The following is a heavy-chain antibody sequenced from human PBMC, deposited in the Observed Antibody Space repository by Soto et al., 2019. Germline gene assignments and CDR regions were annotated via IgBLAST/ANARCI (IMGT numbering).Heavy chain of an antibody. D-gene: IGHD3-10*02. CDR1: GYTFTPYP. CDR2: INIGNDNT. CDR3: GREPLCGRKSYVIYFDH. J-gene: IGHJ4*02. Sequence: ASVKVSCKASGYTFTPYPRHWVRQAPGQGLELMGWINIGNDNTQYSENLQGRVTITKDTSATTVYMELSSLRSEDTAIYYCGREPLCGRKSYVIYFDHGGQETLVTIYS. V-gene: IGHV1-3*04.